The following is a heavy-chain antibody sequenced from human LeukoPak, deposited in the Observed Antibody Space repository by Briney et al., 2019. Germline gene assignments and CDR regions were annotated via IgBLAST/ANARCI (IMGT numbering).Heavy chain of an antibody. CDR3: ARDHTDPGLFFDS. CDR2: IKFDGSEK. CDR1: GFIFSNYW. Sequence: PGGSLRLSCAASGFIFSNYWMTWVRQAPGKGLEWVASIKFDGSEKYYVDSVKGRSTISRDNAKNSLYLQMNSLRAEDTALYYCARDHTDPGLFFDSWGQGTLVTVSS. J-gene: IGHJ4*02. V-gene: IGHV3-7*01. D-gene: IGHD2-21*01.